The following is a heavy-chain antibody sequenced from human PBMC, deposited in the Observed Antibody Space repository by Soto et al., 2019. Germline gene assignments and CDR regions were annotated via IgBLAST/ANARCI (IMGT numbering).Heavy chain of an antibody. CDR2: IFSNDEK. Sequence: QVTLKESGPVLVKPTETLTLTCTVSGFSLSNARMGVSWIRQPPGKALEWLAHIFSNDEKSYSTSLKSRLTISKDTSNSXXVXTXPNMDPVDTATYYCARIVMNVLGPTSVDYYYYGMDVWGQGTTVTVSS. D-gene: IGHD3-3*02. CDR3: ARIVMNVLGPTSVDYYYYGMDV. V-gene: IGHV2-26*01. CDR1: GFSLSNARMG. J-gene: IGHJ6*02.